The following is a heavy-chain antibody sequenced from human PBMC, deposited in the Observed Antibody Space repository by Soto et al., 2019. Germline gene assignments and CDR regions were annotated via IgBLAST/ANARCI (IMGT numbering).Heavy chain of an antibody. D-gene: IGHD6-13*01. CDR1: GYTFTSYA. Sequence: QVQLVQSGAEVKKPGASVKVSCKASGYTFTSYAMHWVRQAPGQRLEWMGWINAGNGNTKYSQKFQGRVTITRDTSASTAYMELSSLRSEDTAVYYCASLPTYSSSWYVSFDDWGQGTLVTVSS. V-gene: IGHV1-3*01. CDR2: INAGNGNT. CDR3: ASLPTYSSSWYVSFDD. J-gene: IGHJ4*02.